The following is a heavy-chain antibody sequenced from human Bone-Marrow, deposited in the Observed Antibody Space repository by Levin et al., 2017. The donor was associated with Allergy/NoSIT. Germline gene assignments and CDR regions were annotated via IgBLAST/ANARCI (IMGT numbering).Heavy chain of an antibody. V-gene: IGHV3-7*01. CDR1: GFTLNNYW. D-gene: IGHD2-21*01. J-gene: IGHJ4*02. CDR3: ATAVRGIPFDY. CDR2: IKNDGSET. Sequence: GGSLRLSCAAFGFTLNNYWMRWVRQTPGKGLESVANIKNDGSETYYVDSVKGRFTISRDNAKNSLHLQMNSLRAEDTAVYYCATAVRGIPFDYWSQGTLVTVSS.